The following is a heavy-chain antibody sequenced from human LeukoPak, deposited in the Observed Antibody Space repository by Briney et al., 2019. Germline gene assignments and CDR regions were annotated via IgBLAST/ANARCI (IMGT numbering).Heavy chain of an antibody. D-gene: IGHD3-22*01. CDR3: AGQFDSGGSYFY. J-gene: IGHJ4*02. Sequence: SETLSLTCTVSGSGYSISGGYYWGWIRQPPGKGLEWICSIYHSGITYYNPSLKSRFTISVDTSKNQFSLKLNPVTAADTAVYYCAGQFDSGGSYFYWGQGTLVTVSS. V-gene: IGHV4-38-2*02. CDR2: IYHSGIT. CDR1: GSGYSISGGYY.